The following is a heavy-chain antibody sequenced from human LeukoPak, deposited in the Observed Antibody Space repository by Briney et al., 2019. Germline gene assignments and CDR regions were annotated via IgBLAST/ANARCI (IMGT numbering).Heavy chain of an antibody. CDR2: IYYSGST. Sequence: SQTLSLTCTVSGGPISSGGYYWSWIRQHPGKGLEWIGYIYYSGSTYYNPSLKSRVTISVDTSKNQFSLKLSSVTAADTAVYYCARRRCSGGSCYFDYWGQGTLVTVSS. V-gene: IGHV4-31*03. CDR1: GGPISSGGYY. J-gene: IGHJ4*02. CDR3: ARRRCSGGSCYFDY. D-gene: IGHD2-15*01.